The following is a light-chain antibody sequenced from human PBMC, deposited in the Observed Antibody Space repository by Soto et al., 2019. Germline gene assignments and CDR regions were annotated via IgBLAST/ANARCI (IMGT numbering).Light chain of an antibody. J-gene: IGKJ5*01. CDR2: DAS. V-gene: IGKV3-11*01. CDR1: QSVSSY. CDR3: QQRSNWPPVIT. Sequence: ELVLTQSPATLSLSPGERATLSCRASQSVSSYLAWYQQKPCQAPRLLIFDASNRATGIPARFSGSGSGTHFTLSISSLEPEDFAVYYCQQRSNWPPVITFGQGTRLEIK.